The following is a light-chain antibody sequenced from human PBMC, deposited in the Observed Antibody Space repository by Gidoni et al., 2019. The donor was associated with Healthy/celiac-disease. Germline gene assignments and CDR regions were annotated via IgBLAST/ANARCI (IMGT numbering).Light chain of an antibody. CDR2: DAY. V-gene: IGKV3-11*01. CDR1: QSVSNY. Sequence: EIVLTQSPATLSLSPGERATLSCRARQSVSNYLAWSQQRPGQAHRLPIYDAYNRATGIAARYSGSGSGTDLTLTISSLEPEDVAVEYCQQRSNGPQTLGQGTKLEIK. J-gene: IGKJ2*01. CDR3: QQRSNGPQT.